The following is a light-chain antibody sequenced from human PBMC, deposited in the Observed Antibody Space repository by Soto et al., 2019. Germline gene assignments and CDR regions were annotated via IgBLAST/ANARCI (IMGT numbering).Light chain of an antibody. V-gene: IGKV3-20*01. J-gene: IGKJ2*03. Sequence: EIVLTQSPGTLSVSLGERATLSCRASQSVTSSYLAWYQQKPGQAPRLLIYGASTRATGIPDRFSGSGSGTDFTLTVTRLEPEDFAVYYCQHYGGSMYSFGQGTKLDIK. CDR3: QHYGGSMYS. CDR1: QSVTSSY. CDR2: GAS.